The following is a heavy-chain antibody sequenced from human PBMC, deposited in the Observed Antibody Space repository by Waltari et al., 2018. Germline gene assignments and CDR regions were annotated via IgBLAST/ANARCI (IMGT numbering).Heavy chain of an antibody. D-gene: IGHD3-22*01. J-gene: IGHJ3*02. V-gene: IGHV1-69-2*01. CDR1: GYTFTDYY. CDR3: ATVSLHYDSSGPRHRHDAFDI. CDR2: VDPEDGET. Sequence: EVQLVQSGAEVKKPGATVKISCKVSGYTFTDYYMHWVQQAPGKGLEWMGLVDPEDGETIYAEKFQGRVTITADTSTDTAYMELSSLRSEDTAVYYCATVSLHYDSSGPRHRHDAFDIWGQGTMVTVSS.